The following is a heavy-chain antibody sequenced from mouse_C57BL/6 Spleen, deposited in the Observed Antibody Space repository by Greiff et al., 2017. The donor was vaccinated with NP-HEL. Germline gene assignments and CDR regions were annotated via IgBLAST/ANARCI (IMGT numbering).Heavy chain of an antibody. J-gene: IGHJ2*01. Sequence: QVQLQQPGAELVKPGASVKLSCKASGYTFTSYWMQWVKQRPGQGLEWIGEIDPSDSYSNYNQKFKGKATLTVDTSSSTAYMQLISLTSDDSSVYYCARRCGYDDYEMVFDYWGQGTTLTVSS. CDR2: IDPSDSYS. V-gene: IGHV1-50*01. D-gene: IGHD2-4*01. CDR1: GYTFTSYW. CDR3: ARRCGYDDYEMVFDY.